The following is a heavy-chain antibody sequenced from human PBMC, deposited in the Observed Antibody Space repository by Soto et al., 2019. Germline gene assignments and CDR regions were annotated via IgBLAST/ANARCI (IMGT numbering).Heavy chain of an antibody. V-gene: IGHV3-33*01. CDR3: ARERNAFDI. CDR2: IWYDGSNK. Sequence: QVQLVESGGGVVQPGRSLRLSCAASGFTFSSHGMHWVRQAPGKGLEWVAVIWYDGSNKYYADSVKGRFTISRDNSKNTLYLQMNSLRAEDTAVYYCARERNAFDIWGQGTMVTVSS. J-gene: IGHJ3*02. CDR1: GFTFSSHG.